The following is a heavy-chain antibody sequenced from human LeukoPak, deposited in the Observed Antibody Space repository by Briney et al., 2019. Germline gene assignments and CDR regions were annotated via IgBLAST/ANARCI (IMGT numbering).Heavy chain of an antibody. CDR1: GGSISSGDYY. V-gene: IGHV4-30-4*01. Sequence: SETLSLTCTVSGGSISSGDYYWSWIRQPPGKGLEWIGYIYYSGSTYYNPSLKSRVTISVDTSKNQFSLKLSSVTAADTAVYYCARDTYYYDSSGLNYWGQGTLVTVSS. D-gene: IGHD3-22*01. J-gene: IGHJ4*02. CDR2: IYYSGST. CDR3: ARDTYYYDSSGLNY.